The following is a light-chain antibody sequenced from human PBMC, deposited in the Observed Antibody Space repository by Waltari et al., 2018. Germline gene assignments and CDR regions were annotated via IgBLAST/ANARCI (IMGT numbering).Light chain of an antibody. Sequence: QSVLTQPPSASGSPGQRVTISCSGSSSNIGSNTVNWYQQLPGTAPKLLIYTNNHRPSGVPDRCSGSKSGTSASLAISGLQSEDEADYYCAAWDDSLNGNVVFGGGTKLTV. J-gene: IGLJ2*01. CDR3: AAWDDSLNGNVV. CDR1: SSNIGSNT. V-gene: IGLV1-44*01. CDR2: TNN.